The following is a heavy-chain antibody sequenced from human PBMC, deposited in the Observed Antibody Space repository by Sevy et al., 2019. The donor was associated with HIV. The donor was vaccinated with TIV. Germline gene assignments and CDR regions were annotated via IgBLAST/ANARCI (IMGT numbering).Heavy chain of an antibody. CDR2: FSFGCGKI. D-gene: IGHD2-2*01. V-gene: IGHV3-23*01. Sequence: GGSLRLSCAASGFTFSNYAMSWVRQAPGKGLEWVSTFSFGCGKINYADSVKGRFTISRDNSKNTLYLQMNSLGAEDTALYCCAREGCSKPHDYWGQGTLVTVSS. CDR1: GFTFSNYA. CDR3: AREGCSKPHDY. J-gene: IGHJ4*02.